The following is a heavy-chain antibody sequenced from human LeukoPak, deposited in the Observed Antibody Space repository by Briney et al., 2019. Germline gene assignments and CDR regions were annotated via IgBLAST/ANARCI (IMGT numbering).Heavy chain of an antibody. V-gene: IGHV3-30-3*01. J-gene: IGHJ4*02. CDR3: ARGSGGD. Sequence: PGRSLRLSCAASGFTFSSYAMHWVRQAPGKGLEWVAVISYDGSNKYYADSVKGRFTISRDNSKNTLYLQMNSLRAEDTAVYYYARGSGGDWGQGTLVTVSS. CDR2: ISYDGSNK. D-gene: IGHD6-19*01. CDR1: GFTFSSYA.